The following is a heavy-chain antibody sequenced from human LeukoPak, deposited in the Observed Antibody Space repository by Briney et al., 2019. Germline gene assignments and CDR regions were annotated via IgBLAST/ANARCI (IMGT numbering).Heavy chain of an antibody. CDR3: ARRPIEMATPYWYFDL. CDR1: GYSISSGYY. CDR2: IYHSGRT. J-gene: IGHJ2*01. V-gene: IGHV4-38-2*01. D-gene: IGHD5-24*01. Sequence: SETLSLTCAVSGYSISSGYYWGWIRQPPGQGLEWIGSIYHSGRTYYNPSLKSRVTISVATSKNQFSLKLSSVTAADTAVYYCARRPIEMATPYWYFDLWGRGTLVTVSS.